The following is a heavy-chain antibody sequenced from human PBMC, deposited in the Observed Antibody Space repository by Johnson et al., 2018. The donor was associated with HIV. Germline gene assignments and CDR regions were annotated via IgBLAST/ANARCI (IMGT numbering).Heavy chain of an antibody. CDR1: GFTFSSYT. J-gene: IGHJ3*02. CDR3: ARELRIAARGLAFDI. V-gene: IGHV3-30*04. D-gene: IGHD6-6*01. Sequence: QVQLVESGGGVVQPGRSLRLSCVASGFTFSSYTMHWVRQAPGKGLEWVAVISYDGSNKYFADSVKGRFTIYRDNAKKSLYLQMNSLRAEDTAGYYCARELRIAARGLAFDIWGRGTMVTVSS. CDR2: ISYDGSNK.